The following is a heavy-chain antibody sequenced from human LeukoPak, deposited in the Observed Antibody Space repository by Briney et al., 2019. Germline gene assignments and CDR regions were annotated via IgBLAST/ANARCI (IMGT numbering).Heavy chain of an antibody. CDR3: ARGSRYFDYLDY. CDR1: GFTFDNYG. J-gene: IGHJ4*02. Sequence: GGSLRLSCAASGFTFDNYGMTWVRQVPGKGLEWVSGVNWNGGSTGYADSVKGRFTISRDNAKNTLYLQMNSLRAEDTAVYYCARGSRYFDYLDYWGQGTLVTVSS. D-gene: IGHD3-9*01. V-gene: IGHV3-20*04. CDR2: VNWNGGST.